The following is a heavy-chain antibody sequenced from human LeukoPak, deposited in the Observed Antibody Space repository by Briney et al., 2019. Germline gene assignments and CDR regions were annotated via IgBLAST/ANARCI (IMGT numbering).Heavy chain of an antibody. D-gene: IGHD2-8*01. V-gene: IGHV3-23*01. Sequence: GGSLRLSCGPSGFTFSNYDFNWVRQTPGKGLEWLSTISASGGHTYYADSVRGRFTISRDNSKNTLSLQMNSLRAEDTAVYYCVRMVSGDYWGQGTLVTVSS. CDR2: ISASGGHT. J-gene: IGHJ4*02. CDR1: GFTFSNYD. CDR3: VRMVSGDY.